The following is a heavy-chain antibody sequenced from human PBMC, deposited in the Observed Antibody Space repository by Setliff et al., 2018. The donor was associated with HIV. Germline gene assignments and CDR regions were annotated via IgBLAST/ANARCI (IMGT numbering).Heavy chain of an antibody. D-gene: IGHD3-3*01. V-gene: IGHV3-33*06. CDR3: AKAQWLLSHWGFDP. J-gene: IGHJ5*02. Sequence: GGSLRLSCAASGFTLSNYGIHWVRQAPGKGLEWVAVIWYDGSNKYYADSVKGRFAISRDNSKNTLYLQVNSLRAEDTAVYYCAKAQWLLSHWGFDPWGQGTLVTVSS. CDR1: GFTLSNYG. CDR2: IWYDGSNK.